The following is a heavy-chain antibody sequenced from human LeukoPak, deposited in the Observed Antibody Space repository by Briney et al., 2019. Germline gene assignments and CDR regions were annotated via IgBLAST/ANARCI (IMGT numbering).Heavy chain of an antibody. V-gene: IGHV3-21*01. Sequence: PGGSLRLSCAASGFTLSSYSMNWVRQAPGKGLEWVSFISTSSSYIYYADSVKGRFIISRDNARKSLYLQMNSLRAEDTAVYYCAKGGNPAYYYYYMDVWGKGTTVTISS. CDR1: GFTLSSYS. CDR3: AKGGNPAYYYYYMDV. J-gene: IGHJ6*03. CDR2: ISTSSSYI.